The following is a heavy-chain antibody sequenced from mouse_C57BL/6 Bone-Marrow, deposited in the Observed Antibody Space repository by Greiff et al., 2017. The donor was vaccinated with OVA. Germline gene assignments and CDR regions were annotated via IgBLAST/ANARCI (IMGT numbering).Heavy chain of an antibody. Sequence: VQLQQSGPELVKPGASVKISCKASGYAFSSSWMNWVKQRPGKGLEWIGRIYPGEGDTNYHGKFKGKATLTAEKSTSTAYLQLSSLTSEDSAVYYCASFYVYDWFAYWGQGTLVTVSA. CDR1: GYAFSSSW. J-gene: IGHJ3*01. CDR3: ASFYVYDWFAY. V-gene: IGHV1-82*01. D-gene: IGHD2-2*01. CDR2: IYPGEGDT.